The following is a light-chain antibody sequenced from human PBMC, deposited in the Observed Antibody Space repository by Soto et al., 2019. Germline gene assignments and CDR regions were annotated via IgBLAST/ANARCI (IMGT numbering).Light chain of an antibody. CDR3: TSYTSSFTHL. V-gene: IGLV2-14*01. CDR1: SSDVGAYNY. CDR2: EVS. Sequence: QSVLTQPASVSGSPGQSITISCTGTSSDVGAYNYASWYQQRPGEAPKLMIFEVSNRPSGVSNRFSGSKSGNTASLTISGLQTEDEADYYCTSYTSSFTHLFGTGTKVTVL. J-gene: IGLJ1*01.